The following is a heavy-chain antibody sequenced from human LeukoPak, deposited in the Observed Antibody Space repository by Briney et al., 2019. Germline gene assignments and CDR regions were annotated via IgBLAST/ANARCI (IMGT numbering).Heavy chain of an antibody. J-gene: IGHJ4*02. Sequence: GGSLRLSCAASGFTFSSYAMSWVRQAPGKGREWVSAISGSGGSTYYADSVKGRFTISRDNSKNTLYLQMNSLRAEDTAVYYCAKRADIVVVPAAIGDYWGQGTLVTVSS. CDR3: AKRADIVVVPAAIGDY. V-gene: IGHV3-23*01. CDR1: GFTFSSYA. D-gene: IGHD2-2*02. CDR2: ISGSGGST.